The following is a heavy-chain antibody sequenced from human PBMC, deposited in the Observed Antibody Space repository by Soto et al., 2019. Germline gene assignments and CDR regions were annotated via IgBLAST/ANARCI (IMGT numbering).Heavy chain of an antibody. Sequence: EVQLVESGGGLVQPGGSLRLSCAASGFTVSSNYMSWVRQAPGKGLEWVSVIYSGGSTYYADSVKGRFTISKDNSKNTLYLQINSLRAEDTAVYYCAREIGVVSAAPGPYYYYMDVWGKGTTVTVSS. D-gene: IGHD2-2*01. CDR1: GFTVSSNY. J-gene: IGHJ6*03. V-gene: IGHV3-66*01. CDR2: IYSGGST. CDR3: AREIGVVSAAPGPYYYYMDV.